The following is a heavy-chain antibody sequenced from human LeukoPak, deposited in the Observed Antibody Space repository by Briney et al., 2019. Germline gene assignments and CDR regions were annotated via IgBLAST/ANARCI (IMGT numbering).Heavy chain of an antibody. V-gene: IGHV3-21*01. J-gene: IGHJ6*02. CDR1: GFTFSSYS. CDR3: ARIDYYGSGSNLNYDV. D-gene: IGHD3-10*01. CDR2: ISSSSSYI. Sequence: GGSLRLSCAASGFTFSSYSINWVRQAPGKGLEWVSSISSSSSYIYYADSVKGRFTISRDNAKNSLYLQMNSLRAEDTAVYYCARIDYYGSGSNLNYDVWGQGATVTVSS.